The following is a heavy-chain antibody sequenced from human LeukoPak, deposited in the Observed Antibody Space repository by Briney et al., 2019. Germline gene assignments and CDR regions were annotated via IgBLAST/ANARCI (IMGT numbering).Heavy chain of an antibody. CDR1: GFTFSSYS. J-gene: IGHJ3*02. V-gene: IGHV3-21*04. CDR3: AKGRQIRRSDAIDI. Sequence: PGGSLRLYCAASGFTFSSYSMNWLRQAPGKGLEWVSSISNSSIYIYYADPVKGRFTIYRDNDKNSLDLQMSSLRGGDTAVYYCAKGRQIRRSDAIDIWGQGTMVTVSS. CDR2: ISNSSIYI. D-gene: IGHD4-23*01.